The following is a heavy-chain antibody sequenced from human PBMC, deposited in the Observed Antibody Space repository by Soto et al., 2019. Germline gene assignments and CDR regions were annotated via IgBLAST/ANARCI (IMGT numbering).Heavy chain of an antibody. CDR2: IYYSGST. CDR1: GGSISSGGYY. J-gene: IGHJ3*02. CDR3: ARAPRSGYDSSGYYSTGAFDI. Sequence: QVQLQESGPGLVKPSQTLSLTCTVSGGSISSGGYYWSWIRQHPGKGLEWIGYIYYSGSTYYNPSLKVRVTISVDTSKNQFSLKLSSVTAADTAVYYCARAPRSGYDSSGYYSTGAFDIWAQGTMVTVSS. D-gene: IGHD3-22*01. V-gene: IGHV4-31*03.